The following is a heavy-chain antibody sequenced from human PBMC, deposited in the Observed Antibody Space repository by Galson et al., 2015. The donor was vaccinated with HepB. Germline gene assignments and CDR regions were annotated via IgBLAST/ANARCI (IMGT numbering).Heavy chain of an antibody. J-gene: IGHJ3*02. V-gene: IGHV1-18*04. Sequence: SVKVSCKASGYSFSSYGVSWVRQAPGQGLEWMGSINVYNGNTKYAQKLQGRVTMTTDTPTSTAYMELRSLRSDDTAVYYCAGIAVAGYAFDIWGQGTMVTVSS. CDR2: INVYNGNT. D-gene: IGHD6-19*01. CDR3: AGIAVAGYAFDI. CDR1: GYSFSSYG.